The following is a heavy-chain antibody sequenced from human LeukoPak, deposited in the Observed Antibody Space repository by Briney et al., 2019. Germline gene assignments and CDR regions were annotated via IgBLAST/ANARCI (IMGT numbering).Heavy chain of an antibody. Sequence: PSETLSLTCAVYGGSFSGYYWSWIRLPPGKGLEWIGEINHSGSTNYNPSLKSRVTISVDTSKNQFSLKLSSVTAADTAVYYCARDGGYCSSTSCYGIWGQGTMVTVSS. CDR3: ARDGGYCSSTSCYGI. D-gene: IGHD2-2*01. V-gene: IGHV4-34*01. CDR2: INHSGST. J-gene: IGHJ3*02. CDR1: GGSFSGYY.